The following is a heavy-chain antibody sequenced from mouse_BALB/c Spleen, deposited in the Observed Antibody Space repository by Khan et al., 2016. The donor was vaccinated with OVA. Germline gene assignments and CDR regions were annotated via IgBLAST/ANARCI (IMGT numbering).Heavy chain of an antibody. CDR1: GYTFTTYT. V-gene: IGHV1-4*01. J-gene: IGHJ3*01. CDR3: AREGAYYRSDGWFSS. Sequence: QVQLQQSGAELARPGASVKMSCKASGYTFTTYTMHWVKQRPGQGLEWIGYINPSNGYTNYNQKFKDKSTLTADKSSSTAYMQLSSLTSDYSAVYYCAREGAYYRSDGWFSSWGQGTLVTVSA. CDR2: INPSNGYT. D-gene: IGHD2-14*01.